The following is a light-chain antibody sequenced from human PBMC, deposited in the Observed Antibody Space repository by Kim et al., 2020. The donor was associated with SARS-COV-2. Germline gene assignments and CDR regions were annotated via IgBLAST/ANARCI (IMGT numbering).Light chain of an antibody. CDR3: QQYGTSPLT. J-gene: IGKJ4*01. Sequence: SPVTSATLSFSASQSLTSTYLAWYLQNPGQAPRLLIYSTSSRATGIPDRFSGSRSLTDFTLTISRLEPEDFATYYCQQYGTSPLTFGGGTRVLIK. CDR2: STS. V-gene: IGKV3-20*01. CDR1: QSLTSTY.